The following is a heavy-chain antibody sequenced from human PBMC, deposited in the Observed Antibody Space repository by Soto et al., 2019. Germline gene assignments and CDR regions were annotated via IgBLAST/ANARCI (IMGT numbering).Heavy chain of an antibody. V-gene: IGHV1-18*01. J-gene: IGHJ5*02. Sequence: GASVKVSCKTSVYTFTSYGISWVRQAPGQGLEWMGWISAYNGNTNYAQKLQGRVTMTTDTSTNTAYMELRSLRSDDTAVYYCARDVYRSSSFDPWGQGTLVTVSS. CDR3: ARDVYRSSSFDP. D-gene: IGHD6-6*01. CDR1: VYTFTSYG. CDR2: ISAYNGNT.